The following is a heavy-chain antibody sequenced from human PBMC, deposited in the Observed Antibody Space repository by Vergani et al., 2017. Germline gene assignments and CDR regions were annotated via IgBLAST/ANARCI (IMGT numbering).Heavy chain of an antibody. Sequence: EVQLLESGGDLVQPGGSLRLSCAASGFTFIMHAMSWVRQAPGKGLKWVSTLSASDRRTHYADSVKGRFTISRDNSKNTLFLHMNSLRPEDTAVYYCAKVGRSEVAGTFGAFDIWGQGTMVTVSS. V-gene: IGHV3-23*01. CDR1: GFTFIMHA. CDR3: AKVGRSEVAGTFGAFDI. CDR2: LSASDRRT. D-gene: IGHD6-19*01. J-gene: IGHJ3*02.